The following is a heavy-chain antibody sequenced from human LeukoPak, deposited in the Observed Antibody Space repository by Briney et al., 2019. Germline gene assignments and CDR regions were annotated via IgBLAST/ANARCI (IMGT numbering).Heavy chain of an antibody. V-gene: IGHV1-69*05. J-gene: IGHJ4*02. CDR3: ARGGYCSGGSCYSGVY. CDR2: IIPIFGTA. CDR1: GGTFSSYA. D-gene: IGHD2-15*01. Sequence: SVKVSCKASGGTFSSYAISWVRQAPGQGLEWMGRIIPIFGTANYAQKVQGRVTITTDESTSTAYMELSSLRSEDTAVYYCARGGYCSGGSCYSGVYWGQGTLVTVSS.